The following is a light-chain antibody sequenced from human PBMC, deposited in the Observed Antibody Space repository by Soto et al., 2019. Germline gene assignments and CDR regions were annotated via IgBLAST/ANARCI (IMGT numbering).Light chain of an antibody. CDR1: QDINRR. CDR3: QQARALPLT. V-gene: IGKV1-12*01. Sequence: DIQMTQSPSSVSASIGDRVTITCRASQDINRRLSWYQKKPGKAPRFLIYGASTLQSGVPSRFSGSGFGTDFTLTISSLQPEDFATYYCQQARALPLTFGGGTKVKIK. J-gene: IGKJ4*01. CDR2: GAS.